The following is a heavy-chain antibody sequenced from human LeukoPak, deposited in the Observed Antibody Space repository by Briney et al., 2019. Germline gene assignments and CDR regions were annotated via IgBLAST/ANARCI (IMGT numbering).Heavy chain of an antibody. CDR3: ARVYYSRSYDYWYFDL. V-gene: IGHV4-59*01. D-gene: IGHD6-13*01. J-gene: IGHJ2*01. CDR1: GGSISGYY. Sequence: SETLSLTCTVSGGSISGYYWSWIRQPPGMGLEWIGYIYYSGSTNYSPSLKSRVTISVDTSKNQFSLKLSSVTAADTAVYYCARVYYSRSYDYWYFDLWGRGTLVTVSS. CDR2: IYYSGST.